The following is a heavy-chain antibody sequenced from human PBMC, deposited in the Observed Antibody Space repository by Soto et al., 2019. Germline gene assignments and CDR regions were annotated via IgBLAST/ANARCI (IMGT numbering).Heavy chain of an antibody. V-gene: IGHV3-7*01. Sequence: EVQLVESGGGLVQPGGSLRLSCAASGFTFSSYWMSWVRQAPGKGLEWVANIKQDGSEKYYVDSVKGRFTISRDNAKNALYLQMNSRRAEDTAVYYCARDSRPLVVVAADYWGQGTLVTVSS. CDR3: ARDSRPLVVVAADY. CDR1: GFTFSSYW. CDR2: IKQDGSEK. J-gene: IGHJ4*02. D-gene: IGHD2-15*01.